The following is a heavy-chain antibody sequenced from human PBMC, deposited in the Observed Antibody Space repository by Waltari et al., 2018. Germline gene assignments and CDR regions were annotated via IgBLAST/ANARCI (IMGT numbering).Heavy chain of an antibody. J-gene: IGHJ4*02. CDR2: IYAGSRGT. CDR1: GFNSNDNY. D-gene: IGHD5-12*01. CDR3: ARAGLGSPLQWQQLLDS. Sequence: EVQLVESGGGLIPPGGSLRLSCAASGFNSNDNYMSWVRQAPGKGLESVSVIYAGSRGTFYAESVKGRFTVSRDNSKNTLYLDLNSLTAEDSAVYYCARAGLGSPLQWQQLLDSWGRGTLVTVSS. V-gene: IGHV3-53*01.